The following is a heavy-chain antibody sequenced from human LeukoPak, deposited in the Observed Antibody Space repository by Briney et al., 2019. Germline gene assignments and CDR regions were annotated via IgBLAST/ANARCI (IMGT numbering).Heavy chain of an antibody. V-gene: IGHV3-23*01. CDR2: ISGSGGST. D-gene: IGHD6-19*01. CDR3: AKGLSRGIAVAGTLADY. CDR1: GFTFSSHA. Sequence: PGRSLRLSCAASGFTFSSHAMSWVRQAPGKGLEWVSAISGSGGSTYYADSVKGRFTISRDNSKNTLYLQMNSLRAEDTAVYYCAKGLSRGIAVAGTLADYWGQGTLVTVSS. J-gene: IGHJ4*02.